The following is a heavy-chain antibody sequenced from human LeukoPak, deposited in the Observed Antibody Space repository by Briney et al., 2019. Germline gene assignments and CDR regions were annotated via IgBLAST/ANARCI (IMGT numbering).Heavy chain of an antibody. J-gene: IGHJ4*02. CDR2: ISYDGSNK. CDR3: ARDNTYMFDY. V-gene: IGHV3-30-3*01. CDR1: GFTFSSYA. Sequence: GGSLRLSCAASGFTFSSYAMHWVRQAPGKGLEWVAVISYDGSNKYYADSVKGRFTVARDNAKNTLYLEMNRLRAEDTAVYYCARDNTYMFDYWGQGTQVTVSS. D-gene: IGHD2-2*02.